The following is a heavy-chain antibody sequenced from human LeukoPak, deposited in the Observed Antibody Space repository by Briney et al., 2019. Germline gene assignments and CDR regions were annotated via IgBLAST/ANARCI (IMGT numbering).Heavy chain of an antibody. V-gene: IGHV3-7*01. CDR1: GFTFSSYW. D-gene: IGHD2-21*01. CDR3: ARADSVGDYYYYYMDV. J-gene: IGHJ6*03. CDR2: IKQDGSEK. Sequence: GGSLRLSCGASGFTFSSYWMCWVRQAPGKGLEWVANIKQDGSEKYYVDSVKGRFTISRDNAKNSLYLQMNSLRAEDTAVYYCARADSVGDYYYYYMDVWGKGTTVT.